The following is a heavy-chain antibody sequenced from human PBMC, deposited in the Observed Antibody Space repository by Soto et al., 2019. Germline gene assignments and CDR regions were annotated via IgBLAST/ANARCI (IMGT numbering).Heavy chain of an antibody. D-gene: IGHD4-17*01. CDR1: GYIFSDYG. V-gene: IGHV1-18*04. J-gene: IGHJ4*02. CDR2: ISGYSGNA. Sequence: QVPVMQSGAEVKKPGDSVKVSCKTSGYIFSDYGINWVRQAPGQGLEWMGWISGYSGNANLAQKFQGRVTMTTDKSTRTAYMKLRRLRSDDTAVYYCAKRTSGTTWGESDYWGQGTLVTVSS. CDR3: AKRTSGTTWGESDY.